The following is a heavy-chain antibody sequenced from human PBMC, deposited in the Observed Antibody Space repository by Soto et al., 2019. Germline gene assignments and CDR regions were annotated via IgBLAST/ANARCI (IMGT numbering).Heavy chain of an antibody. V-gene: IGHV3-30*18. CDR1: GFTFSSYG. D-gene: IGHD6-13*01. J-gene: IGHJ4*02. CDR3: AKDGLPYSSSWYRGQPTDY. CDR2: ISYDGSNK. Sequence: GGSMRLSCAASGFTFSSYGVHWVRQAPGKGLEWVAVISYDGSNKYYADSVKGRFTISSDNSKNTLYLQMNSLRAEDTAVYYCAKDGLPYSSSWYRGQPTDYWGQGTLVTVSS.